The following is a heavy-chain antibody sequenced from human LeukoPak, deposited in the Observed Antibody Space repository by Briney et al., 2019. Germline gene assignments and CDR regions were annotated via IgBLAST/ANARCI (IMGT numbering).Heavy chain of an antibody. D-gene: IGHD3-16*01. Sequence: GGSLRLSCAASGFTFSSYWMNWARQAPGKGLEWVASINHNGNVNYYVDSVKGRFTISRDNAKYSLYLQMSNLRAEDTAVYFCARGGGLDVWGQGATVTVSS. CDR1: GFTFSSYW. J-gene: IGHJ6*02. CDR2: INHNGNVN. CDR3: ARGGGLDV. V-gene: IGHV3-7*03.